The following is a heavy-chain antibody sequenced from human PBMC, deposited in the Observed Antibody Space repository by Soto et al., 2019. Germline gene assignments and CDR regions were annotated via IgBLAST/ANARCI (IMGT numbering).Heavy chain of an antibody. CDR2: ISSSSYYI. CDR1: GLSFSTHS. Sequence: GGSLRLSCTPSGLSFSTHSMNWVRQAPGKGLEWVSSISSSSYYIYYADSVKGRFTISRDNAKSTLFLQMNSLRADDTAVYYCARNRDPSSKTHGMDVWGQGTTVTVSS. V-gene: IGHV3-21*06. CDR3: ARNRDPSSKTHGMDV. J-gene: IGHJ6*02.